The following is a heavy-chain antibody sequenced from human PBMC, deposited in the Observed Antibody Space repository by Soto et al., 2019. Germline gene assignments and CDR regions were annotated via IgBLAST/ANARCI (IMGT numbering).Heavy chain of an antibody. CDR3: ARDRLAVTNGMDV. Sequence: PSETLSLTCAVSGYSISSGYYWGWIRQPPGKGLEWIGSIYHSGSTYYNPSLKSRVTISVDTSKNQFSLKLSSVTAADTAVYYCARDRLAVTNGMDVWGQGTTVTSP. CDR2: IYHSGST. V-gene: IGHV4-38-2*02. J-gene: IGHJ6*02. D-gene: IGHD6-19*01. CDR1: GYSISSGYY.